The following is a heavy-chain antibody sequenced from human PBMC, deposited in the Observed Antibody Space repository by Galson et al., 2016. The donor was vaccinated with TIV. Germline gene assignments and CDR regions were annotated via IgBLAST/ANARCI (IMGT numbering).Heavy chain of an antibody. Sequence: SVKVSCKASGYNFTSYYMHWVRQAPGQGLEWLGWFNPDSGATQYAQKFQGRVTMTRDTSISTAYMELRRLISDDTAVYYCARVNWARAFDYWGQGTQVTVSS. J-gene: IGHJ4*02. D-gene: IGHD7-27*01. CDR3: ARVNWARAFDY. V-gene: IGHV1-2*02. CDR1: GYNFTSYY. CDR2: FNPDSGAT.